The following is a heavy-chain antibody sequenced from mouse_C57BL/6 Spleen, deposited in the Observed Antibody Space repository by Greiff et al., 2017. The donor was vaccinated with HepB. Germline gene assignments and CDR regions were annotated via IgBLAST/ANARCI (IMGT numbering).Heavy chain of an antibody. Sequence: VQLQQSGPELVKPGASVKISCKASGYSFTDYNMNWVKQSNGKSLEWIGVINPNYGATSYNQKFKGKATLTVDQSSSTAYMQLNSLTSEDSAVYYCASMDYYGNHYAMDYWGQGTSVTVSS. V-gene: IGHV1-39*01. J-gene: IGHJ4*01. CDR1: GYSFTDYN. D-gene: IGHD1-1*01. CDR2: INPNYGAT. CDR3: ASMDYYGNHYAMDY.